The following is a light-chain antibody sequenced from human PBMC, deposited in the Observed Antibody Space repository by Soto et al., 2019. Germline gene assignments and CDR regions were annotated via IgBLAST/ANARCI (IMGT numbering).Light chain of an antibody. CDR2: DVS. J-gene: IGLJ3*02. CDR3: SSSVGSYTSV. Sequence: QSALTQPRSVSGSPGQSVTISCTGTSSDVGGYNYVSWYQQHPGKAPKLMIYDVSKRPSGVPDRFSGSKSGNTASLTISGLQAEDEADYYCSSSVGSYTSVFGGGTKVTVL. CDR1: SSDVGGYNY. V-gene: IGLV2-11*01.